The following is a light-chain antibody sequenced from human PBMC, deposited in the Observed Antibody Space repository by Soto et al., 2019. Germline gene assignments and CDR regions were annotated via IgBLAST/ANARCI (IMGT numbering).Light chain of an antibody. CDR2: DAS. CDR1: QSVSSN. Sequence: EIVLIQSPATLSLSPGERATLSCRAGQSVSSNLAWYQQNPGQAPRLLIFDASNRATGIPARFSGSGSGTDFTLTISSLEPEDFTIYYCQQHSNWPLTFGGGTKVEIK. V-gene: IGKV3-11*01. CDR3: QQHSNWPLT. J-gene: IGKJ4*01.